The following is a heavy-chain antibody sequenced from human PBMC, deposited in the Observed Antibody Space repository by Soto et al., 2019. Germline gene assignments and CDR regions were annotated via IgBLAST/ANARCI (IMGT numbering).Heavy chain of an antibody. CDR2: IGDSSDNT. CDR1: VFTFSTDD. Sequence: GGSLRLSCAASVFTFSTDDMSWVRQAPGKGLEWVSTIGDSSDNTFYADSVRGRFTISRDNSKNTLYLKMNSLRAEDTAMYYCAKDLTGDSGQGHLCDYWGQGALVTVSS. D-gene: IGHD7-27*01. V-gene: IGHV3-23*01. J-gene: IGHJ4*02. CDR3: AKDLTGDSGQGHLCDY.